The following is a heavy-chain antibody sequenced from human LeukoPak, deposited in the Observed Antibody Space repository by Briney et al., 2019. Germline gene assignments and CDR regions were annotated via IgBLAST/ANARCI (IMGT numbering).Heavy chain of an antibody. Sequence: PRESLKISCKGSGYSFTSYWISWVRQMPGKGLEWMGRIDLSDSYTNYSPSFQGHVTISADKSISTAYLQWSSLQASDTAMYYCARHEQWLAYYFDYWGQGTLVTVSS. V-gene: IGHV5-10-1*01. CDR1: GYSFTSYW. CDR3: ARHEQWLAYYFDY. D-gene: IGHD6-19*01. J-gene: IGHJ4*02. CDR2: IDLSDSYT.